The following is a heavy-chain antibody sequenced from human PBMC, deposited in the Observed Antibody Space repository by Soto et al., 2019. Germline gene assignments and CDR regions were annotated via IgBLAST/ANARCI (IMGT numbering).Heavy chain of an antibody. CDR3: AKSTLVVLVSHEFDY. J-gene: IGHJ4*02. CDR2: ISGGGDTT. V-gene: IGHV3-23*01. CDR1: GFTFSSYA. Sequence: EVQLLESGGGLVQPGGSLRLSCEASGFTFSSYAMSWVRQAPGKGLEWVSGISGGGDTTYYADSLKGRFTLSRDNSKNTLYLQMNSLRAEDTAVYYCAKSTLVVLVSHEFDYWGQGTLVTVSS. D-gene: IGHD2-15*01.